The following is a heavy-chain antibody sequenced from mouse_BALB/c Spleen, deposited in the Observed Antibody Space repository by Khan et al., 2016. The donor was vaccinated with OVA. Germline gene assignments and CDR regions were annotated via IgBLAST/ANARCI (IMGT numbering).Heavy chain of an antibody. V-gene: IGHV3-2*02. CDR3: ARIQGGDFDY. D-gene: IGHD3-2*02. CDR2: ISYSGNT. CDR1: GYSITSDYA. Sequence: EVQLQESGPGLVKPSQSLSLTCTVTGYSITSDYAWNWIRQFPENKLEWMGYISYSGNTKYNPSLKSRISITRDTSKNQFFLQLNFVTIEDTATYYCARIQGGDFDYWGQGTTLTVSS. J-gene: IGHJ2*01.